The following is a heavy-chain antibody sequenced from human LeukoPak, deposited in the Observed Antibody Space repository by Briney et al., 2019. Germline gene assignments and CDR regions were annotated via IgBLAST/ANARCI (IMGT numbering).Heavy chain of an antibody. CDR1: GGSISSGSYY. CDR2: IYTSGST. CDR3: ARNEYGSGSYIDY. Sequence: SETLSLTCTVSGGSISSGSYYWSWIRQPAGKGLEWIGRIYTSGSTNYNPSLKSRVTISVDTSKNQFSLKLSSVTAADTAVYYCARNEYGSGSYIDYWGQGTLVTVSS. D-gene: IGHD3-10*01. V-gene: IGHV4-61*02. J-gene: IGHJ4*02.